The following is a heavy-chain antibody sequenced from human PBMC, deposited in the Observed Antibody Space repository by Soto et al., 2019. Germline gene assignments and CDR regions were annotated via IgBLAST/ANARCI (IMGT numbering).Heavy chain of an antibody. Sequence: PGESLKISCKGSGHSFSSYWISWVRQMPGKGLEWMGRIDPSDSYTNYSPSFQGHVTISADKSITTAYLQWRGLKASDTAVYYCARTVEGCSSTSCYADKTMDYWGQGTLVTVSS. CDR2: IDPSDSYT. D-gene: IGHD2-2*01. J-gene: IGHJ4*02. CDR3: ARTVEGCSSTSCYADKTMDY. V-gene: IGHV5-10-1*01. CDR1: GHSFSSYW.